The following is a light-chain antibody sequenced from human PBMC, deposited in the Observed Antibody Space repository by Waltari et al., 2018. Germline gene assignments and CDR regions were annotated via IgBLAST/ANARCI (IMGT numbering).Light chain of an antibody. CDR1: NLGYKS. CDR3: QVWDNSGGPHVV. CDR2: DDG. V-gene: IGLV3-21*02. J-gene: IGLJ2*01. Sequence: SYVLTQPPSVSAAPGQTAKITCGGTNLGYKSVHWYQQKTGQAPALVVFDDGDRPSGIPERFSGSKSGNTATLTISRVGAEDEADYYCQVWDNSGGPHVVFGGGTKLTVL.